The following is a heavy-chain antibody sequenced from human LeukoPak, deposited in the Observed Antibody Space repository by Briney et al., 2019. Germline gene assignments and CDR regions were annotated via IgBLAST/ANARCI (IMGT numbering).Heavy chain of an antibody. Sequence: GGSLRLSCAASGFTFSSYGIHWVRQAPGKGLEWVAVIWYDGSNKYYADSVKGRFTISRDNSKNTLYLQMNNLRAEDTAVYYCARDQIPGGDWLPRLYGMDVWGQGTTVTVSS. V-gene: IGHV3-33*01. CDR1: GFTFSSYG. D-gene: IGHD3-9*01. J-gene: IGHJ6*02. CDR2: IWYDGSNK. CDR3: ARDQIPGGDWLPRLYGMDV.